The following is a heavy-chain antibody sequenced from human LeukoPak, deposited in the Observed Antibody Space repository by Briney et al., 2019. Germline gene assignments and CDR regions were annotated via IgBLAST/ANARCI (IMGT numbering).Heavy chain of an antibody. CDR2: IIPIFGTA. J-gene: IGHJ3*02. V-gene: IGHV1-69*01. CDR1: GGTFSSYA. CDR3: ARVLPNLGDAFDI. D-gene: IGHD7-27*01. Sequence: GASVKVSCKASGGTFSSYAISWVRQAPGQGLEWMGGIIPIFGTANYAQKFQGRVTITADESTSTAYMELSSLRSEDTAVYYCARVLPNLGDAFDIWGQGTMVTVSS.